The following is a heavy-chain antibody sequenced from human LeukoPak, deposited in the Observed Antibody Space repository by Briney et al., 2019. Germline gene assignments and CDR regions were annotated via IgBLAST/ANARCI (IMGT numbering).Heavy chain of an antibody. J-gene: IGHJ4*02. D-gene: IGHD3-16*01. CDR3: ARDPIGGSTIFDY. Sequence: SQTLSLTCAISGDSVSSTDDAWNWIRQSPSRGLEWLGRTYYRSKWYYDYAVSVKSRITVSPDTSKNQFSLRLSSVTPEDTAIYYCARDPIGGSTIFDYWGQGTLVTVSS. V-gene: IGHV6-1*01. CDR2: TYYRSKWYY. CDR1: GDSVSSTDDA.